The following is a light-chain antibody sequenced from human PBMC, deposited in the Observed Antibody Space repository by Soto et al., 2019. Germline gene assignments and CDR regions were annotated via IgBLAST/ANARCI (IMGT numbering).Light chain of an antibody. CDR2: GAS. CDR3: KQYGSSPLT. CDR1: QSVSSSY. Sequence: EIVLTQSPGTLSLSPGERATLSCRASQSVSSSYLAWYQQKPGQAPRLLIYGASTRATGIPHRFSGSGSGTDFTLTISKLEPEDFAVYYCKQYGSSPLTFGEGTKVDIK. V-gene: IGKV3-20*01. J-gene: IGKJ1*01.